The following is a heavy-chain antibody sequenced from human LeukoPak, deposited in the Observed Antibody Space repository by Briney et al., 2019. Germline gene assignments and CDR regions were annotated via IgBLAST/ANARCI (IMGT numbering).Heavy chain of an antibody. CDR2: ISYDGSNK. Sequence: GGSLRLSCVASGFTFSSYGMHWVRQAPGKGLEWLAVISYDGSNKYYADSVKGRFTISRDNSKNTLYLQMNSLRAEDTAVYCCAKDGYYYDSSGYPDVWGQGTLVTVSS. D-gene: IGHD3-22*01. CDR1: GFTFSSYG. J-gene: IGHJ4*02. V-gene: IGHV3-30*18. CDR3: AKDGYYYDSSGYPDV.